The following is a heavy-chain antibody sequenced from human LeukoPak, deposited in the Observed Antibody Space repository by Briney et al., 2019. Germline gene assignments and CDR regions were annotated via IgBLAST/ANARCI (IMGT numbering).Heavy chain of an antibody. Sequence: PSETLSLTCTVSGGSISSYYWSWIRQPPGKGLEWIGYIYYSGSTNYNPSLKSRVTISVDTSKNQFSLKLSSVTAADTAVYYCARGLPARYFDWLSSLDYWGQGTLVTVSS. V-gene: IGHV4-59*01. CDR1: GGSISSYY. CDR2: IYYSGST. CDR3: ARGLPARYFDWLSSLDY. J-gene: IGHJ4*02. D-gene: IGHD3-9*01.